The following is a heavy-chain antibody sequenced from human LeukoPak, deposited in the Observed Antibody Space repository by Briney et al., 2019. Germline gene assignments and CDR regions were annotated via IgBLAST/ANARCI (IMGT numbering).Heavy chain of an antibody. J-gene: IGHJ4*02. V-gene: IGHV1-2*02. Sequence: ASVKVSCKTSGYTFSAYYIHWMRQAPGQGFEWVGWINPINGGIRVAQKFQGRVTMTRDTSMNTVYVELSGLLTDDTAVYFCARGPSDASFDYWGQGTLVTVSS. CDR1: GYTFSAYY. D-gene: IGHD1-26*01. CDR2: INPINGGI. CDR3: ARGPSDASFDY.